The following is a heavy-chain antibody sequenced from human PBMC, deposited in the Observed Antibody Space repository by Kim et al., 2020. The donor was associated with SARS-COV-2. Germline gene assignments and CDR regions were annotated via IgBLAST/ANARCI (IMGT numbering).Heavy chain of an antibody. CDR1: GYTFISNA. CDR3: AYGSGTYYGDY. J-gene: IGHJ4*02. Sequence: ASVKVSCKASGYTFISNAMNWVRQAPGQGLEWMGWINTNTGNPTYAQGFTGRFVFFLDTSVSTAYLQISSLKAEDTAVYYCAYGSGTYYGDYWGQGTLVTVSS. D-gene: IGHD3-10*01. V-gene: IGHV7-4-1*02. CDR2: INTNTGNP.